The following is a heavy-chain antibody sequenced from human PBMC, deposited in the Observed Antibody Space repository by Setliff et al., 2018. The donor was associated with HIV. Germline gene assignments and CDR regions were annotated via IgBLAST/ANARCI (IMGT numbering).Heavy chain of an antibody. D-gene: IGHD6-19*01. Sequence: PSETLSLTCTVSGGSFRSSRYYWGWIRQAPGKGLEWIASMIYGGDTWYNPSLKSRVTIYVDTANNEISLRLSSVTAEDTAVYRCARPHSGRGGGAWFDPWGQGIQVTVSS. CDR2: MIYGGDT. CDR3: ARPHSGRGGGAWFDP. CDR1: GGSFRSSRYY. V-gene: IGHV4-39*01. J-gene: IGHJ5*02.